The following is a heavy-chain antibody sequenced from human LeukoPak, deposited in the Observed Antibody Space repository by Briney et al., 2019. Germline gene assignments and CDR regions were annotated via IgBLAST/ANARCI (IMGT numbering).Heavy chain of an antibody. Sequence: GGSLRLSCAASGFTFSRYWMHWVRQAPGKGLVWVSRINSDGSYTSYADFVKGRFTISRDNAKNTVYLQMSSLRTEDTAVYYCARICSTTDCLISAWGQGTLVTVSS. CDR2: INSDGSYT. J-gene: IGHJ4*02. D-gene: IGHD2-2*01. V-gene: IGHV3-74*01. CDR3: ARICSTTDCLISA. CDR1: GFTFSRYW.